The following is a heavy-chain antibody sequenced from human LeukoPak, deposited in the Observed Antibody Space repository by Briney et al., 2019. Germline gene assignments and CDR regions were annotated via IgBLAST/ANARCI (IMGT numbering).Heavy chain of an antibody. J-gene: IGHJ4*02. V-gene: IGHV3-7*01. CDR2: IKQDGSEK. Sequence: GGSPRLSCAASGFTLSSYWMSWVRQAPGKGLEWVANIKQDGSEKYYVDSVKGRFTISRDNAKNSLYLQMNSLRAEDTAVYYCARTYSGSYPDYWGQGTLVTVSS. D-gene: IGHD1-26*01. CDR3: ARTYSGSYPDY. CDR1: GFTLSSYW.